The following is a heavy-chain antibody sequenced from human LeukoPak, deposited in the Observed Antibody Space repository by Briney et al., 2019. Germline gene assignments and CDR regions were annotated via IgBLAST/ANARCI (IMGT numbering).Heavy chain of an antibody. V-gene: IGHV3-21*01. CDR1: GFTFSSYS. Sequence: PGGSLRLSCAASGFTFSSYSMNWVRQAPGKGLEWVSSVSSSGRHMYYADSVKGRFTISRDNSKNTLYLQMNSLRAEDTAVYYCARVGTEYCSGGSCSYFDYWGQGTLVTVSS. J-gene: IGHJ4*02. CDR3: ARVGTEYCSGGSCSYFDY. CDR2: VSSSGRHM. D-gene: IGHD2-15*01.